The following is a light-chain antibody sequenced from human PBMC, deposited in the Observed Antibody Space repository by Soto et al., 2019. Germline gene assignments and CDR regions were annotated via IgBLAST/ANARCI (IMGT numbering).Light chain of an antibody. V-gene: IGLV2-11*01. CDR1: SSDVGGYKY. J-gene: IGLJ3*02. Sequence: LTQPRSVSGSPGQPVTISCTGTSSDVGGYKYVSWYQRHPGEAPKLLIYDVSERPSGVPDRFSGSKSGNTASLTISGLQAEDEADYFCCSFAGSHSVVFGGGTKVTVL. CDR2: DVS. CDR3: CSFAGSHSVV.